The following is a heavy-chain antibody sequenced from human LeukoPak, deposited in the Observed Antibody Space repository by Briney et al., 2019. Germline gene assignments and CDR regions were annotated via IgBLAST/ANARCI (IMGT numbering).Heavy chain of an antibody. Sequence: SETLSLTCTVSDGSITNYDWSWVRQPPGKGLEFIGHVHYSGTANYNPSLRSRVTISIDTSKKHFFLKLKSVTAADTAVYYCARGQRNYYDSSGPDAFDIWGQGTMVTVSS. CDR3: ARGQRNYYDSSGPDAFDI. CDR2: VHYSGTA. J-gene: IGHJ3*02. D-gene: IGHD3-22*01. V-gene: IGHV4-59*01. CDR1: DGSITNYD.